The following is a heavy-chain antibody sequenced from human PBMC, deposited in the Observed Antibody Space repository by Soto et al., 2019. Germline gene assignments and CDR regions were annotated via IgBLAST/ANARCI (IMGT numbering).Heavy chain of an antibody. D-gene: IGHD4-17*01. CDR3: ARMTTLTLYYYFDL. CDR2: IYNSGTT. Sequence: QVQLQESGPGLVKPSGTLSLTCVVSGVSISGYHWGWIRQSPGKGLEWVGYIYNSGTTKYNASLESRLTISVDTSKNQFSMRLRSMTAADPAVYYRARMTTLTLYYYFDLWGRGTPVIVSS. V-gene: IGHV4-59*12. CDR1: GVSISGYH. J-gene: IGHJ2*01.